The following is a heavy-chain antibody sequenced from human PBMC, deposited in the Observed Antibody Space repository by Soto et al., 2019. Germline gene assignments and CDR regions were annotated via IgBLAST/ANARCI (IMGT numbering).Heavy chain of an antibody. Sequence: GASVKVSCKASGYTFTGYFMHWVRQAPGQGLEWMGWINPNSGATKYAQKFQGRVTLSRDTSINTAYMELSALRSDDTAVYYCARGGGTILAPLPWGQGTLVTVPQ. D-gene: IGHD3-3*01. J-gene: IGHJ5*02. CDR1: GYTFTGYF. CDR3: ARGGGTILAPLP. CDR2: INPNSGAT. V-gene: IGHV1-2*02.